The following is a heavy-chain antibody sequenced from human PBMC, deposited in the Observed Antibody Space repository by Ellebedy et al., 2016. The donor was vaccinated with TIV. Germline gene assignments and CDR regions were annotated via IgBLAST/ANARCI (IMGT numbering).Heavy chain of an antibody. CDR1: GGSISSGGYY. Sequence: LRLSXTVSGGSISSGGYYWSWIRQHPGKGLEWIGYIYYSGSTYYNPSLKSRVTISVDTSKNQFSLKLSSVTAADTAVYYCARLVSRVYYYYYYMDVWGKGTTVTVSS. D-gene: IGHD2-8*01. V-gene: IGHV4-31*03. J-gene: IGHJ6*03. CDR3: ARLVSRVYYYYYYMDV. CDR2: IYYSGST.